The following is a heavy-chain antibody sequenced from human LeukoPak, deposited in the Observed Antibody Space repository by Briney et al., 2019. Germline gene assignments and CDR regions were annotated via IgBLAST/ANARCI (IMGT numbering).Heavy chain of an antibody. CDR2: IYYSGST. J-gene: IGHJ6*03. CDR3: ARDSPYYYGSGSATYYMDV. V-gene: IGHV4-59*01. D-gene: IGHD3-10*01. Sequence: SETLSLTCTVSGGSISSYYWSWIRQPPGKGLEWVGYIYYSGSTNYNPSLKSRVTISVDTSKNQFSLKLSSVTAADTAVYYCARDSPYYYGSGSATYYMDVRGKGTTVTISS. CDR1: GGSISSYY.